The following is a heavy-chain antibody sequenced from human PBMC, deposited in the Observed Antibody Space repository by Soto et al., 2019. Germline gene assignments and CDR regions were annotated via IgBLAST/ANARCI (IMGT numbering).Heavy chain of an antibody. Sequence: SEPLCLTCTVSGGSISSYYWSWIRQPPGKGLEWIGYIYYSGSTNYNPSLKRRVTMSIDTSKKQFSLNLSSVTAADTAVHYCASVTFGGIVLAHWGQGALVTVS. CDR3: ASVTFGGIVLAH. J-gene: IGHJ4*02. V-gene: IGHV4-59*01. D-gene: IGHD3-16*01. CDR1: GGSISSYY. CDR2: IYYSGST.